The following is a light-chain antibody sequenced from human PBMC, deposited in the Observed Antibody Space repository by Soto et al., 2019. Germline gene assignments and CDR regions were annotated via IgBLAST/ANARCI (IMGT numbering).Light chain of an antibody. J-gene: IGKJ4*01. CDR1: QSLLYSNGYTY. CDR2: LGS. CDR3: MQAVETPLT. V-gene: IGKV2-28*01. Sequence: DIVMTQSPLSLPVTPGEPASISCRSSQSLLYSNGYTYLNWYLQKPGQSPQLLIYLGSNRASGVPDRFSGAGSGTDFTLKISRVAAEDVGVYYCMQAVETPLTFGGGTKVEIK.